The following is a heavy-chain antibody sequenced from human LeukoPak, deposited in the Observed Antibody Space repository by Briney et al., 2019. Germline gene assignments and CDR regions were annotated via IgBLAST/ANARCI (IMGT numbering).Heavy chain of an antibody. CDR1: GYTFTSYG. V-gene: IGHV1-18*01. CDR2: ISAYNGNT. Sequence: GASVKVSCKASGYTFTSYGISWVRQAPGQGLEWMGWISAYNGNTNYAQKLQGRVTMTRDTSISTAYMELSRLRSDDTAVYYCARERYSSGWYLGGFDPWGQGTLVTVSS. D-gene: IGHD6-19*01. CDR3: ARERYSSGWYLGGFDP. J-gene: IGHJ5*02.